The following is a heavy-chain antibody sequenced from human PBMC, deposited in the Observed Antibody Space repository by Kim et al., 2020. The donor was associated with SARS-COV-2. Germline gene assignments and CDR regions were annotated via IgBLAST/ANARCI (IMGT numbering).Heavy chain of an antibody. Sequence: SETLSLTCTVSGGSISSYYWSWIRQPPGKGLEWIGYIYYSGSTNYNPSLKSRVTISVDTSKNQFSLKLSSVTAADTAVYYCARGVVPAAIHEFDPWGQGTLVTVSS. D-gene: IGHD2-2*01. CDR2: IYYSGST. CDR3: ARGVVPAAIHEFDP. J-gene: IGHJ5*02. V-gene: IGHV4-59*08. CDR1: GGSISSYY.